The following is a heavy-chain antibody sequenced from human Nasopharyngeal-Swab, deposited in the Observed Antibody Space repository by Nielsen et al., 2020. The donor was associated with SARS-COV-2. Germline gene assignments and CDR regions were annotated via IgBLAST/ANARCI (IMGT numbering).Heavy chain of an antibody. V-gene: IGHV4-31*03. CDR2: IYYSGST. CDR1: GGSISSGGYY. Sequence: TLSPTCTVSGGSISSGGYYLSWTRQHPGKGLEWIGYIYYSGSTYYNPSLKSRVTISVDTSKNQFSLKLSSVTAADTAVYYCARAGNGSGSYHYYYYYMDVWGKGTTVTVSS. D-gene: IGHD3-10*01. CDR3: ARAGNGSGSYHYYYYYMDV. J-gene: IGHJ6*03.